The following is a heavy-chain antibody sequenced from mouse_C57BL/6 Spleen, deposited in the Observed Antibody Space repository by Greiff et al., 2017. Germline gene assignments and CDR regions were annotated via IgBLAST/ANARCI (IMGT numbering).Heavy chain of an antibody. CDR1: GYSITSGYY. CDR2: ISYDGSN. V-gene: IGHV3-6*01. J-gene: IGHJ1*03. Sequence: EVQLQQSGPGLVKPSQSLSLTCSVTGYSITSGYYWSWIRQFPGNKLEWMGYISYDGSNNYNPSLKNRISITRDTSKNQFCLKLNSVTTEDTATYYCARADVYWYFDVWGTGTTVTVSS. CDR3: ARADVYWYFDV.